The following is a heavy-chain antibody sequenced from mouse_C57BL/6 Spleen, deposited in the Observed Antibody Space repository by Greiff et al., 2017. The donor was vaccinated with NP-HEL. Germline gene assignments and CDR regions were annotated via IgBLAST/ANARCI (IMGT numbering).Heavy chain of an antibody. J-gene: IGHJ2*01. CDR3: ARRGLYDGYYVFFDY. Sequence: VQLQQSGPELVKPGASVKISCKASGYTFTDYYINWVKQRPGQGLEWIGWIFPGSGSTYYNEKFKGKATLTVDKSSSTAYMLLSILTSEDSAVYFCARRGLYDGYYVFFDYWGQGTTLTVSS. CDR2: IFPGSGST. V-gene: IGHV1-75*01. D-gene: IGHD2-3*01. CDR1: GYTFTDYY.